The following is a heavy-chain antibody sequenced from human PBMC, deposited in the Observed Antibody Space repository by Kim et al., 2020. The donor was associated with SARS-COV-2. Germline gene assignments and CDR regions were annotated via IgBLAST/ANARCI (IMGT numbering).Heavy chain of an antibody. J-gene: IGHJ4*02. D-gene: IGHD3-10*01. CDR3: ARGGSGGFGFDY. Sequence: TNYAQKFKGRVTMTRDTSISTAYMELSSLRSDDTAVYYCARGGSGGFGFDYWGQGTLVTVSS. CDR2: T. V-gene: IGHV1-2*02.